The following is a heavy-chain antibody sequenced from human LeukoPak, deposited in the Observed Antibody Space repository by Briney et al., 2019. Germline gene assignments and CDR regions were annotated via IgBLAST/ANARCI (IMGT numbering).Heavy chain of an antibody. V-gene: IGHV1-2*02. CDR1: GYTFTGYY. CDR2: INPNSGGT. CDR3: ARPYYYGSGSYYENTFDY. D-gene: IGHD3-10*01. Sequence: ASVKVSCKASGYTFTGYYMHWVRQAPGQGLEWMGCINPNSGGTNYAQKFQGRVTMTRDTSISTAYMELSRLRSDDTAVYYCARPYYYGSGSYYENTFDYWGQGTLVTVSS. J-gene: IGHJ4*02.